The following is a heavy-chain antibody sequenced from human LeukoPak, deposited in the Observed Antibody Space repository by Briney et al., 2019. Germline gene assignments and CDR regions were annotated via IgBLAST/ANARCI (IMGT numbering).Heavy chain of an antibody. CDR3: ARDSDSSWGEFDY. Sequence: GGSLRLSCAASGFTFSSYSMDWVRQAPGKGLEWVSSISSSSSYIYYADPVKGRFTISRDNAKNSPYLQMNSLRAEDTAVYYCARDSDSSWGEFDYWGQGTLVTVSS. CDR2: ISSSSSYI. CDR1: GFTFSSYS. J-gene: IGHJ4*02. D-gene: IGHD6-13*01. V-gene: IGHV3-21*01.